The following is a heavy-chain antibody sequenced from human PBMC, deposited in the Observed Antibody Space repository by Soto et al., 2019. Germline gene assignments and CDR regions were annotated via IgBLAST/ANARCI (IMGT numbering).Heavy chain of an antibody. CDR2: FYYSENT. Sequence: PSETLSLTCTVSGGSITSRSHSWGWIRQPPGKGLEWIGTFYYSENTSNNPSLKSRVTISVDTSKNQFSLRLTSVTAADTAVYYCTKLAGYCFCNSCHRDYEMDFWGQGPTVTVSS. CDR3: TKLAGYCFCNSCHRDYEMDF. V-gene: IGHV4-39*01. J-gene: IGHJ6*02. CDR1: GGSITSRSHS. D-gene: IGHD2-2*01.